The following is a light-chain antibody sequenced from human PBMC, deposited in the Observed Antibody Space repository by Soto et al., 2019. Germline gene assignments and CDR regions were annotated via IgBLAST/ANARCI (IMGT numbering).Light chain of an antibody. CDR2: NVY. Sequence: QSVLTKPASGSGSPGQAITISCHGTSSDVGAYNFVSWHQQHPGEAPKLMIYNVYDRPSGISYRFSGSKSGNTASLTISGLQGEDEADYYCSAYTVSRTYVFGTGTKVTVL. V-gene: IGLV2-14*03. CDR3: SAYTVSRTYV. CDR1: SSDVGAYNF. J-gene: IGLJ1*01.